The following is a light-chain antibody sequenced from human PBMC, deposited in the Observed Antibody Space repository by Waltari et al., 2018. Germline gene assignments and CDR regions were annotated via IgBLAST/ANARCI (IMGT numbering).Light chain of an antibody. V-gene: IGKV3-20*01. Sequence: EIVLTQSPGTLALSPGERATLSCKASQSVGSTLAWYQQKPGQPPRLLIYGASSRATGIPDRFSGSGSGRDFSLTIGRLEPEDFAVYYCQHYVRLPATFGQGTKVEIK. CDR1: QSVGST. CDR2: GAS. J-gene: IGKJ1*01. CDR3: QHYVRLPAT.